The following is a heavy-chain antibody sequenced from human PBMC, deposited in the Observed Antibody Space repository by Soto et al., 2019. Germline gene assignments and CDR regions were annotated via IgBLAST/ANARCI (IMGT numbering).Heavy chain of an antibody. V-gene: IGHV6-1*01. D-gene: IGHD2-15*01. Sequence: PSQTLSLTCAISGDSVSSNSAAWNWIRQSPSRGLEWLGRTYYRSKWYKEYAASVKSRITINPDTSKKQFSLQLNSVSPEETAVDYCARNVGWIDPWGQGTLVSVPS. J-gene: IGHJ5*02. CDR3: ARNVGWIDP. CDR2: TYYRSKWYK. CDR1: GDSVSSNSAA.